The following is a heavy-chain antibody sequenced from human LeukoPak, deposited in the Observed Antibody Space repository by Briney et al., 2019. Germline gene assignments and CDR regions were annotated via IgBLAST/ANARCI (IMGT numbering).Heavy chain of an antibody. Sequence: GGSLRLTCAASGFTFSSYAMRWVRQAPGKGLEWVSAISGSGGSTYYADSVKGRFTISRDNSKNTLYLQMNSLRAEDTAVYYCARRNIAAAALDYWGQGTLVTVSS. D-gene: IGHD6-13*01. CDR1: GFTFSSYA. J-gene: IGHJ4*02. V-gene: IGHV3-23*01. CDR3: ARRNIAAAALDY. CDR2: ISGSGGST.